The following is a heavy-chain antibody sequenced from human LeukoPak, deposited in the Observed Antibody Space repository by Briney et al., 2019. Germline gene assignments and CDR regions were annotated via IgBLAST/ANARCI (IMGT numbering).Heavy chain of an antibody. V-gene: IGHV3-21*01. CDR3: ARASKYYYDSSGYPLDY. D-gene: IGHD3-22*01. Sequence: GGTLRLSCAASRFTFSSYSMIWVRQAPGKGLEWVSSISSSSSSIYYADSVKGRFTISRDNAKNSLYLQMNSLRAEDTAVYYCARASKYYYDSSGYPLDYWGQGTLVTVSS. CDR1: RFTFSSYS. CDR2: ISSSSSSI. J-gene: IGHJ4*02.